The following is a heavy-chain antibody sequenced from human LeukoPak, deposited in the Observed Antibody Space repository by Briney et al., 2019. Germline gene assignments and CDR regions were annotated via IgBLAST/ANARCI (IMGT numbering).Heavy chain of an antibody. CDR1: GGPLSSYA. CDR2: ILPINGAT. J-gene: IGHJ4*02. D-gene: IGHD6-19*01. V-gene: IGHV1-69*13. Sequence: ASVKVSCKASGGPLSSYAISWVRQAPGQGLEWMGEILPINGATNYAQKFQGRVTITADESTSTAYMELSNLRSEDTAVYYCARVRSPQWLSSGWYYFDYWGQGTLVTVSS. CDR3: ARVRSPQWLSSGWYYFDY.